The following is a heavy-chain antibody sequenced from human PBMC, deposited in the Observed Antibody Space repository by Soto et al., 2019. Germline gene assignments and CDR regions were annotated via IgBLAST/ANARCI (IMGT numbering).Heavy chain of an antibody. CDR2: IHYSGTT. V-gene: IGHV4-59*01. CDR3: AGAAATSTKLDPYYLDF. CDR1: GGSMRNYF. Sequence: PSETLSLTCTVSGGSMRNYFWTWIRQPPGKGLEWIGYIHYSGTTSFFPSYNPSLRSRVTISEDTSKNKFCLKLLYVTTADTAGYFCAGAAATSTKLDPYYLDFWGQGTMVTVSS. J-gene: IGHJ4*02. D-gene: IGHD2-2*01.